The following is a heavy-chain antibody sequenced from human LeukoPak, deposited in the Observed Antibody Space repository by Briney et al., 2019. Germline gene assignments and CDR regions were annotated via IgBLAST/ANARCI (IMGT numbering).Heavy chain of an antibody. CDR1: GFTFSSYG. Sequence: GGSLRLSCAASGFTFSSYGVHWVRQAPGKGLEWVAVIWYDGGNKYYADSVKGRFTISRDNSKNTLYLQMNSLRAEDTAVYYCAKNHWNYRPARLSYFDYWGQGTLVTVSS. CDR3: AKNHWNYRPARLSYFDY. CDR2: IWYDGGNK. J-gene: IGHJ4*02. V-gene: IGHV3-33*06. D-gene: IGHD1-7*01.